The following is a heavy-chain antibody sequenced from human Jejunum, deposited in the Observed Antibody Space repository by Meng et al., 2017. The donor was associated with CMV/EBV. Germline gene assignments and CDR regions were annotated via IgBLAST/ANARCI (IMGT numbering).Heavy chain of an antibody. CDR2: IYSGGST. CDR3: ARDRVTYSDDYYYYGMDV. V-gene: IGHV4-39*07. CDR1: YY. D-gene: IGHD3-9*01. Sequence: YYWGWLRQPPGKGLEWIGSIYSGGSTCYTPSLKSRVTISVDTSKNQFSLSLNSVTAADTAVYYCARDRVTYSDDYYYYGMDVWGQGTTVTVSS. J-gene: IGHJ6*02.